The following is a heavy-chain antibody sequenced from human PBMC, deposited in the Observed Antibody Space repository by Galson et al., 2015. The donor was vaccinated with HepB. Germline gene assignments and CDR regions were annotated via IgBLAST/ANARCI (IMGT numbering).Heavy chain of an antibody. CDR1: GGSISSSSYY. CDR3: ARDWLELRIGGTYYYYGMDV. Sequence: ETLSLTCTVSGGSISSSSYYWGWIRQPPGKGLEWIGSIYYSGTTYYNPSLKSRVTISVDTSKNQFSLKLSSVTAADTAVYYCARDWLELRIGGTYYYYGMDVWGQGTTVTVSS. CDR2: IYYSGTT. J-gene: IGHJ6*02. D-gene: IGHD1-7*01. V-gene: IGHV4-39*07.